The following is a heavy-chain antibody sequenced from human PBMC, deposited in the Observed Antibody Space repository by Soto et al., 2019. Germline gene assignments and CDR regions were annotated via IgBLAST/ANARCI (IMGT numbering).Heavy chain of an antibody. CDR1: GFSFFGYA. CDR3: AKIEMGWFAH. Sequence: LGLSCTGSGFSFFGYAMSWVRQAPGKGLEWVSTISGSGGHTYYADSVKGRFVVSRDNDKNTVYLHMSSLTGEDTAVYFCAKIEMGWFAHWGQGTQVTVSS. D-gene: IGHD2-8*01. CDR2: ISGSGGHT. J-gene: IGHJ5*02. V-gene: IGHV3-23*01.